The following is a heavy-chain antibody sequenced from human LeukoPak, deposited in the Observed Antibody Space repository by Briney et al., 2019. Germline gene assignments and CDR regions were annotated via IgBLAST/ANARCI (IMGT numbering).Heavy chain of an antibody. CDR3: ARAPNHLRYSFHS. D-gene: IGHD3-16*02. CDR1: GVSIVSDDSNY. Sequence: SETLSLTCSVSGVSIVSDDSNYWAWIRQPPGKGLEWIAGITSSGTAHYNPSLESQVTISLDTSSNQFSLKLTFVTAADTALYYCARAPNHLRYSFHSWGQGTKVTVSS. J-gene: IGHJ4*02. V-gene: IGHV4-39*01. CDR2: ITSSGTA.